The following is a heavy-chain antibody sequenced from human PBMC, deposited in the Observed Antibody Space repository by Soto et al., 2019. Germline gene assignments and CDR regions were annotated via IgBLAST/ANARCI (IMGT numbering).Heavy chain of an antibody. Sequence: SETLSLTCAVYGGSFSGYYWSWIRQPPGKGLEWIGEINHSGSTNYNPSLKSRVTISVDTSKNQFSLKLSSATAADTAVYYCARSAPLWRQQLVLYHYYYYGMDVWGQGTTVTVSS. J-gene: IGHJ6*02. D-gene: IGHD6-13*01. CDR3: ARSAPLWRQQLVLYHYYYYGMDV. V-gene: IGHV4-34*01. CDR1: GGSFSGYY. CDR2: INHSGST.